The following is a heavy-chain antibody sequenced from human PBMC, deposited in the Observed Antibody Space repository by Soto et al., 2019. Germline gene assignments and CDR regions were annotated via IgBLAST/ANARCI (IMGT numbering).Heavy chain of an antibody. V-gene: IGHV1-46*03. J-gene: IGHJ4*02. Sequence: QVQLVQSGAEVKKPVASVKVSCKASGYTFTSYYFHWVRQAPGQGLEWVGLINPSGGSTTYARKFQGRVTMTRDTSTSTVYMELSSLRSEDTAVYFCARSNWNDVSYFDYWGQGTLVTVSS. CDR3: ARSNWNDVSYFDY. CDR2: INPSGGST. D-gene: IGHD1-1*01. CDR1: GYTFTSYY.